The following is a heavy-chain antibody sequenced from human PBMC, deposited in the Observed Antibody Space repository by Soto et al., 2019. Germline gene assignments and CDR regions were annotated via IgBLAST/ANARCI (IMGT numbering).Heavy chain of an antibody. CDR1: GGSISGYY. V-gene: IGHV4-59*08. CDR3: ARHEGGWAHFLDC. D-gene: IGHD6-19*01. Sequence: QVQLQESGLGLVKPSETLSLNCTVSGGSISGYYWSWFRQPPGRGLEWIGYIYNSGSTDYNPSMRIRVTISVDTSTNLFSLKLRSVTAADTAVYYCARHEGGWAHFLDCWGQGSLVTVSS. J-gene: IGHJ4*02. CDR2: IYNSGST.